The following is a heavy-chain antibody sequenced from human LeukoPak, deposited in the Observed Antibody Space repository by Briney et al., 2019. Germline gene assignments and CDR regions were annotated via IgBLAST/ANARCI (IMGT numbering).Heavy chain of an antibody. CDR1: GGSISSSSYY. Sequence: SETLSLTCTVSGGSISSSSYYWGWIRQPPGKGLEWIGSIYYSGSTYYNPSLKSRVTISVDKSKNQFSLKLSSVTAADTAVYYCASMVGYYMDVWGKGTTVTVSS. CDR3: ASMVGYYMDV. J-gene: IGHJ6*03. V-gene: IGHV4-39*07. CDR2: IYYSGST. D-gene: IGHD4/OR15-4a*01.